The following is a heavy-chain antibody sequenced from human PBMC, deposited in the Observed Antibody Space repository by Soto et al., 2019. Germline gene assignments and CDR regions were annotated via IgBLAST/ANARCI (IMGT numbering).Heavy chain of an antibody. V-gene: IGHV1-18*01. Sequence: ASVKVSCKASGYTFTSYGISWVRQAPGQGLEWMGCISAYNGNTNYAQNLQGRVTMTTDTSTSTAYMELRILRSDDTAVYYFVKAGDDFELPALNWFDPWGQGTLVTGS. CDR1: GYTFTSYG. CDR2: ISAYNGNT. D-gene: IGHD1-7*01. CDR3: VKAGDDFELPALNWFDP. J-gene: IGHJ5*02.